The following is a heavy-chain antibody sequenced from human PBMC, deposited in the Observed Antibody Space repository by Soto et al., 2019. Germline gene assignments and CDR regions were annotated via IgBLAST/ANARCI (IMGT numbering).Heavy chain of an antibody. V-gene: IGHV4-4*02. CDR1: GDSVTTDDW. CDR2: ISHNGNI. Sequence: QVLLQESGPGLVKPSETLSLICTVSGDSVTTDDWWNWVRQPPGRGLEWIGEISHNGNIIYNPSLESRATLSMDTSKNQFSLRLNAVTAADTAIYYCARYHMDSSSSWAFDIWGQGTMVTVSS. J-gene: IGHJ3*02. D-gene: IGHD5-18*01. CDR3: ARYHMDSSSSWAFDI.